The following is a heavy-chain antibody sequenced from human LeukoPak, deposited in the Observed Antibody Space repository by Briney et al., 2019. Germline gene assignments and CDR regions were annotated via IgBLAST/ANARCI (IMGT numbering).Heavy chain of an antibody. J-gene: IGHJ4*02. D-gene: IGHD7-27*01. CDR3: AKGTGDEGYYFDY. V-gene: IGHV3-23*01. CDR2: ISGSGGST. CDR1: GFTFSSYA. Sequence: GGSLRLSCAASGFTFSSYAMSWVRQAPGKGLEWVSAISGSGGSTYYADSVKGRFTISRDNSGNILYLQMSGLRAEDTAVYYCAKGTGDEGYYFDYWGQGALVTVSS.